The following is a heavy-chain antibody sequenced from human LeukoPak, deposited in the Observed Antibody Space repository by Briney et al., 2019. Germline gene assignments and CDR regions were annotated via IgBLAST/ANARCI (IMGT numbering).Heavy chain of an antibody. V-gene: IGHV3-23*01. CDR3: ATVGSQGSSFGFYYYYYYYMDV. J-gene: IGHJ6*03. CDR1: GFTFSSYG. CDR2: ISGSGGST. D-gene: IGHD6-13*01. Sequence: GGSLGLSCAASGFTFSSYGMSWVRQAPGKGLEWVSAISGSGGSTYYADSVKGRFTISRDNSKNSLYLQMNSLRAEDTAVYYCATVGSQGSSFGFYYYYYYYMDVWGKGTTVTVSS.